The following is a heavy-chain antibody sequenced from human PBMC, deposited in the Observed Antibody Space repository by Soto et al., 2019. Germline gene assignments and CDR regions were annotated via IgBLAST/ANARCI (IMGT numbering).Heavy chain of an antibody. CDR1: GFTFSNYA. J-gene: IGHJ4*02. D-gene: IGHD3-22*01. CDR2: ITGSGDYT. V-gene: IGHV3-23*01. CDR3: AKARYYDSTGYLYYFDY. Sequence: PGGALRLSCAASGFTFSNYAMSWVRQAPGKGLEWVSSITGSGDYTYYADSVKGRFTISRDNSKNTLYLQMNSLRAGDTAVYYCAKARYYDSTGYLYYFDYWGQGTLVTVSS.